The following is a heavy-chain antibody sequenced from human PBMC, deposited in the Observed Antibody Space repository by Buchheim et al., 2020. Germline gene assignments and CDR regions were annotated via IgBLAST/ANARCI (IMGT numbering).Heavy chain of an antibody. CDR1: GGTINGYY. J-gene: IGHJ6*02. D-gene: IGHD2-2*01. V-gene: IGHV4-34*01. CDR3: ARWLQLLLNPLQGRYYYYGMDV. CDR2: INDSGSR. Sequence: QVQLEQWGAGLLKPSEILSLSCAVYGGTINGYYWSWVRQPPGKGLEWIGEINDSGSRNYNSSLKSRVTISVDKSKNQFSLKLSYVTAADTAVYYCARWLQLLLNPLQGRYYYYGMDVWGQGTT.